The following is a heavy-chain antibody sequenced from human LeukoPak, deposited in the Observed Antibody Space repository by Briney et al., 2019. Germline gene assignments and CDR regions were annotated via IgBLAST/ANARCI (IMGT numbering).Heavy chain of an antibody. V-gene: IGHV3-23*01. CDR2: ITTSDGNT. J-gene: IGHJ4*02. Sequence: GGSLRLSCAASGFTFSGYTMSWVRQAPGKGLEWVSTITTSDGNTYYADSVKGRFTVSRDNSKNTLFLQMNSLRAEDTAVYYCAKDGGLWVSAHWGDSWGRGTLVTVSS. CDR1: GFTFSGYT. CDR3: AKDGGLWVSAHWGDS. D-gene: IGHD7-27*01.